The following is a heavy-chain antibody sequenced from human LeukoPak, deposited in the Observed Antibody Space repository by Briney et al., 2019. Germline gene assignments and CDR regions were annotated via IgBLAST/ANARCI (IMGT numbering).Heavy chain of an antibody. D-gene: IGHD1-26*01. CDR3: AKDASGPSSPFDY. CDR2: ISYDGSNK. J-gene: IGHJ4*02. Sequence: PGRSLRLSCAASGFTFSSYGMHWVRQAPGKGLEWVAVISYDGSNKYYADSVKGRFTISRDNSKNTLYLQMNSLRAEDTAVYYCAKDASGPSSPFDYWGQGTLVTVSS. CDR1: GFTFSSYG. V-gene: IGHV3-30*18.